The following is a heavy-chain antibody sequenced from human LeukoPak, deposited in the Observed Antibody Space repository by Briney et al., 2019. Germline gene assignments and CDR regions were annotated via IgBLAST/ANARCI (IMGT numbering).Heavy chain of an antibody. CDR2: IKEEGSEK. CDR3: VKTSGSYFFSGLEY. Sequence: PGGSLRLSCVASGFTFSNDWMSWVRQAPGKGLEWVANIKEEGSEKYYVDSVKGRFTISRDNAKNSLYLQMSSLRDDDTAVYYCVKTSGSYFFSGLEYWGQGTLVTVSS. D-gene: IGHD3-10*01. CDR1: GFTFSNDW. J-gene: IGHJ4*02. V-gene: IGHV3-7*01.